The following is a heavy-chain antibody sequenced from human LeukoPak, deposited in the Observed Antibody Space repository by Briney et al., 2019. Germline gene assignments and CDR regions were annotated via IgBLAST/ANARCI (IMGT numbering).Heavy chain of an antibody. D-gene: IGHD6-6*01. J-gene: IGHJ4*02. V-gene: IGHV1-2*02. CDR1: GYTFTGYY. CDR3: ARDEKQLVPSGYFDY. Sequence: SVKVSCKASGYTFTGYYMHWVRQAPGQGLEWMGWINSNSGGTNYAQKFQGRVTMTRDTSISTAYMELSRLRSDDTAVYYCARDEKQLVPSGYFDYWGQGTLVTVSS. CDR2: INSNSGGT.